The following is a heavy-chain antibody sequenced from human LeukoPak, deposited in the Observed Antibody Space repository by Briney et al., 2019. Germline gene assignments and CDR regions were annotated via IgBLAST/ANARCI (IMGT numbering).Heavy chain of an antibody. Sequence: SETLSLTCTVSGGSISSSSYYWGWIRQPPGKGLEWIGYIYYSGSTYYNPSLKSRVTISVDTSKNQFSLKLSSVTAADTAVYYCARVGYYDSSGYYPLDYWGQGTLVTVSS. V-gene: IGHV4-30-4*08. D-gene: IGHD3-22*01. CDR1: GGSISSSSYY. J-gene: IGHJ4*02. CDR2: IYYSGST. CDR3: ARVGYYDSSGYYPLDY.